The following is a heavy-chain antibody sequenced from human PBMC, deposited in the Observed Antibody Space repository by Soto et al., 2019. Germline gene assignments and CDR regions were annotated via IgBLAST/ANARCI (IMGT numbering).Heavy chain of an antibody. V-gene: IGHV4-30-4*01. CDR2: IYYSEST. Sequence: QVQLQESGPGLVEPSQTLSPTCTVSGGYISSGDYYWSWIGQPPGKGLEWIGYIYYSESTYYNPSAKSRMTLLVHTYKNHTSLKLSSMTAADTAVYFCTSTVAAPRSFYSYYGLDVWGQGTTVAVSS. CDR1: GGYISSGDYY. J-gene: IGHJ6*02. CDR3: TSTVAAPRSFYSYYGLDV. D-gene: IGHD6-6*01.